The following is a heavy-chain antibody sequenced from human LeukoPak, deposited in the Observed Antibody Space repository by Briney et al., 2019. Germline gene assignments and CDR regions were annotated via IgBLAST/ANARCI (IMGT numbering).Heavy chain of an antibody. J-gene: IGHJ4*02. D-gene: IGHD5-12*01. V-gene: IGHV3-7*04. CDR3: ARDGTYTDYDPDFDI. CDR1: EFTFSRYW. Sequence: GGSLRLSCAASEFTFSRYWMSWVRQAPGKGLEWVANIKQDGSEKYYVDFVKGRFTISRDNAKNSLYLQMNSLRAEDTAVFYCARDGTYTDYDPDFDIWGQGTLVTVSS. CDR2: IKQDGSEK.